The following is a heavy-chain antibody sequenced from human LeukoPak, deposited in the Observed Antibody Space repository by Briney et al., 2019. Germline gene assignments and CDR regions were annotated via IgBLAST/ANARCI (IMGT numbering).Heavy chain of an antibody. CDR2: IVVGSGNT. CDR1: GFTFTSSA. Sequence: TSVEVSCKASGFTFTSSAMQWVRQARGQRLEWIGWIVVGSGNTNYAQKFQERVTITRDMSTSTAYMELSSLRSEDTAVYYCAAAGQWESLDFDYWGQGTLVTVSS. V-gene: IGHV1-58*02. D-gene: IGHD1-26*01. CDR3: AAAGQWESLDFDY. J-gene: IGHJ4*02.